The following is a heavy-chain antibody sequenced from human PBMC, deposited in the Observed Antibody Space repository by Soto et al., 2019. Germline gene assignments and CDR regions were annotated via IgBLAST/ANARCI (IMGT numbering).Heavy chain of an antibody. Sequence: ETLSLTCPFYSGSLSGYYGSWIRQPPGKGLEWIGEISPSGTTNYSPSLKSRVSISVDTSKNQFSLNLTSLTAADTAVYYCARAPKVSGSAQTRPDFWGQGSLVTVSS. V-gene: IGHV4-34*01. D-gene: IGHD6-6*01. CDR3: ARAPKVSGSAQTRPDF. CDR2: ISPSGTT. J-gene: IGHJ4*02. CDR1: SGSLSGYY.